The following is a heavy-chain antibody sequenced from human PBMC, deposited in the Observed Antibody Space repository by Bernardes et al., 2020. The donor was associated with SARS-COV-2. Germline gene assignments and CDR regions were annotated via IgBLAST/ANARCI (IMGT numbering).Heavy chain of an antibody. V-gene: IGHV3-33*01. D-gene: IGHD2-21*02. Sequence: GGSLRLSCAASGFTFSSYGMHWVRPAPGKGLEWVAVIWYDGSNKYYADSVKGRFTISRDNSKNTLYLQMNSLRAEDTAVYYCASDGDFGVTATLDYWGQGTLVTVSS. CDR2: IWYDGSNK. J-gene: IGHJ4*02. CDR1: GFTFSSYG. CDR3: ASDGDFGVTATLDY.